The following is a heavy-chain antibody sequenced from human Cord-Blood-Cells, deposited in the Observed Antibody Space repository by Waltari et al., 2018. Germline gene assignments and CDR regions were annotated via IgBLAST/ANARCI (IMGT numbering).Heavy chain of an antibody. V-gene: IGHV1-69*09. J-gene: IGHJ5*02. D-gene: IGHD6-6*01. CDR1: GGTFSSYA. CDR2: IIPINDIA. Sequence: QVQLVQSGAEVKKPGSSVKVSCKASGGTFSSYAISWVRQAPGQGLEWMGRIIPINDIANYGQRFQGRVTIAADKSTGTAYMELSSLRSEDTAVYYCARCSSSSFGWFDPWGQGTLVTVSS. CDR3: ARCSSSSFGWFDP.